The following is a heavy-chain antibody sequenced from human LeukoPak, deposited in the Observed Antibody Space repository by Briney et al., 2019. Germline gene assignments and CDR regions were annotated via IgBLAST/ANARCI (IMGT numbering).Heavy chain of an antibody. J-gene: IGHJ4*02. Sequence: SETLSLTCTVSGGSLSRYYWSWIRQPPGKGLEWIGYIFYSGSTDYNPSLKSRVTISLDTSKNQFSLKLNSVTAADTAVYYCARHLGYYDSSFHYWGQGTLVTVSS. CDR3: ARHLGYYDSSFHY. CDR1: GGSLSRYY. CDR2: IFYSGST. V-gene: IGHV4-59*08. D-gene: IGHD3-22*01.